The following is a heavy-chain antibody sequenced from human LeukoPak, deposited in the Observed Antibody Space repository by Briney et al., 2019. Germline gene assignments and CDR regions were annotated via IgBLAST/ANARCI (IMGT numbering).Heavy chain of an antibody. CDR1: GITLSNYG. J-gene: IGHJ4*02. D-gene: IGHD3-22*01. CDR3: AKRGVVIRVILVGFHREANYFDS. Sequence: AGSLRLSCTVSGITLSNYGMSWVHQAPGRGLEWVAGISGSGGGTKYADSVKGRFTISRDNPKNTLYLQMNSLRAEDTAVYFCAKRGVVIRVILVGFHREANYFDSWGQGALVTVSS. V-gene: IGHV3-23*01. CDR2: ISGSGGGT.